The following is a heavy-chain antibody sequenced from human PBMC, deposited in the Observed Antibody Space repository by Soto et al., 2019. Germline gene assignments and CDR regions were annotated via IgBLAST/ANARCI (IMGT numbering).Heavy chain of an antibody. J-gene: IGHJ6*02. CDR2: INSDGSIT. CDR3: ARRDQIAYYYGMDV. V-gene: IGHV3-74*01. Sequence: TGGSLRLSCSASAFTFSSYWINWVRQAPGKGPVWVSRINSDGSITGYADSVKGRFTISRDNAKNTLYLQMNSLSAEDTAVYYCARRDQIAYYYGMDVWGQGTTVTVSS. CDR1: AFTFSSYW. D-gene: IGHD2-21*01.